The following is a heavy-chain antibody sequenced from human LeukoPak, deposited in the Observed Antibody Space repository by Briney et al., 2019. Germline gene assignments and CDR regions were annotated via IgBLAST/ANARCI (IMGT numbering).Heavy chain of an antibody. V-gene: IGHV3-21*01. CDR1: GFTVSSNY. Sequence: PGGSLRLSCAASGFTVSSNYMSWVRQAPGKGLEWVSSISSSSSYIYYADSVKGRFTISRDNAKNSLYLQMNSLRAEDTAVYYCARDRALGDAFDIWGQGTMVTVSS. CDR3: ARDRALGDAFDI. CDR2: ISSSSSYI. J-gene: IGHJ3*02.